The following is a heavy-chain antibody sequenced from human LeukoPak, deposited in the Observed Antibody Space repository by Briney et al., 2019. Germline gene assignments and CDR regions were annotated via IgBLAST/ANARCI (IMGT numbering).Heavy chain of an antibody. CDR1: GGSFSGYY. J-gene: IGHJ6*03. D-gene: IGHD2-8*01. CDR2: INHSGST. Sequence: PSETLSLTCAVYGGSFSGYYWSWIRQPPGKGLEWIGEINHSGSTNYNPSLKSRVTISVDTSKNQFSLKLSSVTAADTAVYYCARCMRGYYYYMDVWGKGTTVTVSS. CDR3: ARCMRGYYYYMDV. V-gene: IGHV4-34*01.